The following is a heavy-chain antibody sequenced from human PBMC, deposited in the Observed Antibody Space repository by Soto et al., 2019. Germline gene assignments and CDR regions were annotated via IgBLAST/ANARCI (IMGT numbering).Heavy chain of an antibody. CDR1: GFTFSSYA. V-gene: IGHV3-30-3*01. D-gene: IGHD3-22*01. Sequence: LRLSCAASGFTFSSYAMHWVRQAPGKGLEWVAVISYDGSNKYCADSVKGRFTISRDNSKNTLYLQMNSLRAEDTAVYYCARETPHYYDSSGYYPPRLYYYGMDVWGQGTTVTVSS. J-gene: IGHJ6*02. CDR3: ARETPHYYDSSGYYPPRLYYYGMDV. CDR2: ISYDGSNK.